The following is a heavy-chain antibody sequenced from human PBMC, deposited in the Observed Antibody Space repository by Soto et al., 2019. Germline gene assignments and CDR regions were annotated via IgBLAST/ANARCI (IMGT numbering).Heavy chain of an antibody. J-gene: IGHJ1*01. CDR3: AREDESSGYAGTFHH. CDR2: ISHDGNNK. D-gene: IGHD3-22*01. CDR1: GFTFSNYV. Sequence: PGGSLRLSCAPSGFTFSNYVIHWVRQAPGQGLEWVALISHDGNNKQYGDSVTGRFTISRDNSKNTLSLQMDTLRAEDTAVYYCAREDESSGYAGTFHHWGQGTQV. V-gene: IGHV3-30-3*01.